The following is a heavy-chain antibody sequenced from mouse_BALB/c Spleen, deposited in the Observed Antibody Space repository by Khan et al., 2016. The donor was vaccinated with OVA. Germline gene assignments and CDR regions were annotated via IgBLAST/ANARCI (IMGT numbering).Heavy chain of an antibody. V-gene: IGHV2-2*02. J-gene: IGHJ3*01. CDR1: GFSLSSYG. Sequence: QVQLKESGPGLVQPSQNLSITCTVSGFSLSSYGVHWVRQSPGKGLEWLGVIWSGGSTDFNAAFISRLSISKDNSKSQVFFKMNSLQTNDSAIYYCARGGLPFAYWGQGTLVTVSA. CDR2: IWSGGST. CDR3: ARGGLPFAY. D-gene: IGHD2-13*01.